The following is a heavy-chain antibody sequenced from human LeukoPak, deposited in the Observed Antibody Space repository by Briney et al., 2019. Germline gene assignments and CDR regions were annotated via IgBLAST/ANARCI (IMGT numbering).Heavy chain of an antibody. V-gene: IGHV3-43*02. CDR1: GFAFSSYE. CDR2: ISGDGVST. CDR3: ARESGKFDY. Sequence: GGSLRLSCAASGFAFSSYEMNWVRQAPGKGLEWVSLISGDGVSTFYADSVKGRFSISRDNSKNSLSLEMNSLRTEDTAMYYCARESGKFDYWGQGTLVAVSS. J-gene: IGHJ4*02.